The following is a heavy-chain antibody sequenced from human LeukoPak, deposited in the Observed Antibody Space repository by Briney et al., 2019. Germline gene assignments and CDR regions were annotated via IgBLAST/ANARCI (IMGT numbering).Heavy chain of an antibody. CDR1: GVSINSHY. V-gene: IGHV4-4*09. CDR2: IYGSGRT. CDR3: VVSPNQDFFDY. Sequence: SETLSLTCTVSGVSINSHYLNWIRQPPGKGLEWIGYIYGSGRTNYNPPLKSLVTMSVNTSNSQFSLNLNSLTAADTAVYYCVVSPNQDFFDYWGQGLLVTVSS. J-gene: IGHJ4*02.